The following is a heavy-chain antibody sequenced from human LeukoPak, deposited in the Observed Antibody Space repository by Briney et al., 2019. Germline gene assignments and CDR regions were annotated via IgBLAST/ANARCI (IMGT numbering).Heavy chain of an antibody. V-gene: IGHV4-34*01. CDR2: INHSGST. CDR3: ARGRRPRGRTHYYDSSGYYYDY. D-gene: IGHD3-22*01. CDR1: GGSFSGYY. J-gene: IGHJ4*02. Sequence: SETLSLTCAVYGGSFSGYYWSWIRQPPGKGLEWIGEINHSGSTNYNPSLKSRVTISVDTSKNQFSLKLSSVTAADTAVYYCARGRRPRGRTHYYDSSGYYYDYWGQGTLVTVSS.